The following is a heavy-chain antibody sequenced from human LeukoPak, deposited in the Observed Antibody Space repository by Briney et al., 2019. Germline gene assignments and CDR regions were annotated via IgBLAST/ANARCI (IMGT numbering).Heavy chain of an antibody. CDR2: IFHSVTT. V-gene: IGHV4-59*08. Sequence: SETLSLTCTVPGGSISGYYWSWIRQPPEKGLERIGYIFHSVTTNYNPSLKSRVTISLNTSNNLFSLNLSSVTAADTAVYYCARHFYDGGGYYPIGNWGQGTLVTVSS. J-gene: IGHJ4*02. CDR1: GGSISGYY. CDR3: ARHFYDGGGYYPIGN. D-gene: IGHD3-22*01.